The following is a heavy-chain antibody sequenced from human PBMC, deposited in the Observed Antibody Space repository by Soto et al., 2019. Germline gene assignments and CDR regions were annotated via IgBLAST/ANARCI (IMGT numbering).Heavy chain of an antibody. CDR2: IYHSGST. D-gene: IGHD3-3*01. CDR3: ARDKQRSYYDFWSGYYYYYGMDV. V-gene: IGHV4-4*02. CDR1: GGSISSSNW. J-gene: IGHJ6*02. Sequence: SETLSLTCAVSGGSISSSNWWSWVRQPPGKGLEWIGEIYHSGSTNYNPSLKSRVTISVDKFKNQFSLKLSSVTAADTAVYYCARDKQRSYYDFWSGYYYYYGMDVWGQGTTVTVSS.